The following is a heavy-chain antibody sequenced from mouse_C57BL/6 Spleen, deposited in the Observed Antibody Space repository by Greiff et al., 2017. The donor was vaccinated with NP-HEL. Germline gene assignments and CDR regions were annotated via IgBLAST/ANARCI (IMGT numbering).Heavy chain of an antibody. J-gene: IGHJ4*01. CDR3: ARVYDGYYGAMDY. D-gene: IGHD2-3*01. Sequence: EVRLVESGGGLVKPGGSLKLSCAASGFTFSSYAMSWVRQTPEKRLEWVATISDGGSYTYYPDNVKGRFTISRDNAKNNLYLQMSHLTSEDTAMYYCARVYDGYYGAMDYWGQGTSVTVSS. V-gene: IGHV5-4*03. CDR1: GFTFSSYA. CDR2: ISDGGSYT.